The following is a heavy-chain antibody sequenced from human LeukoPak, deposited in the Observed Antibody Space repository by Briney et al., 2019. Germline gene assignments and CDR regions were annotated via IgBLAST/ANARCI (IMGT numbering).Heavy chain of an antibody. CDR2: IRSKANSYAT. Sequence: GGYLRLSCAASGFTFSGSAMHWVRQASGEGLEWVGRIRSKANSYATAYAASVTGRFSIPRDDSKNTAYLQMNSLKTEDTAVYYCTSGRVVGAIGYWGQGTLVTVSS. J-gene: IGHJ4*02. CDR3: TSGRVVGAIGY. CDR1: GFTFSGSA. V-gene: IGHV3-73*01. D-gene: IGHD1-26*01.